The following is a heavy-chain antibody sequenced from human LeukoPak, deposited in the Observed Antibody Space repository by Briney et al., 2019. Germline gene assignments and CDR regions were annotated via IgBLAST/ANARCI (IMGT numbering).Heavy chain of an antibody. J-gene: IGHJ3*02. V-gene: IGHV3-7*01. CDR2: IKQDGSEK. CDR3: ARGLPTGVDAFDI. CDR1: GFIFSTYW. D-gene: IGHD4-23*01. Sequence: PGGSLRLSCAASGFIFSTYWMTWVRQAPGKGLEWLANIKQDGSEKYYVDSLKGRFTISRDNAKNLLYLQMNSLRAEDTAVYYCARGLPTGVDAFDIWGQGTMVTVSS.